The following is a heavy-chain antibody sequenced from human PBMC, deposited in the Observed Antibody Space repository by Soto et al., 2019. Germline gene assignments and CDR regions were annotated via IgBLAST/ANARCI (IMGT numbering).Heavy chain of an antibody. CDR2: IIPIFGTA. CDR1: GGTFSSYA. D-gene: IGHD6-6*01. J-gene: IGHJ3*02. Sequence: QVQLVQSGAEVKKPGSSVKVSCKASGGTFSSYAISWVRQAPGQGLEWMGGIIPIFGTANYAQKLQGRVTITADESTSTADMELSSLRSEATDVYYCARGGIAARPGAFDIWGQGTMVTVSS. CDR3: ARGGIAARPGAFDI. V-gene: IGHV1-69*01.